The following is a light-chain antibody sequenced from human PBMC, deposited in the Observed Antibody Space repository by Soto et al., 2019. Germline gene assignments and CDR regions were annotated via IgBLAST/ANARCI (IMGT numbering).Light chain of an antibody. V-gene: IGKV3-20*01. J-gene: IGKJ3*01. Sequence: EIVLTQSPGTLSLSPGERATLSCRASQSVSSSYLAWYQQKPGQAPRLLIYGASSRATGIPDRFSGSGSGADFTLTISRLEPEGFAVYYCEHYCSPPFTFGPGTKVYIK. CDR1: QSVSSSY. CDR2: GAS. CDR3: EHYCSPPFT.